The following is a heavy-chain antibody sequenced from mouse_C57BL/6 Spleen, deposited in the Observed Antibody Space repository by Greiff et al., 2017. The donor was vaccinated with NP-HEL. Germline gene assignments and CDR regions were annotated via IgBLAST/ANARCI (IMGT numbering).Heavy chain of an antibody. CDR3: ARLGFITTVVPYAMDY. CDR2: INPSNGGT. V-gene: IGHV1-53*01. J-gene: IGHJ4*01. D-gene: IGHD1-1*01. Sequence: VQLQQPGTELVKPGASVKLSCKASGYTFTSYWMHWVKQRPGQGLEWIGNINPSNGGTNYNEKFKSKATLTVDKSSSTAYMQLSSLTSEDSAVYYCARLGFITTVVPYAMDYWGQGTSVTVSS. CDR1: GYTFTSYW.